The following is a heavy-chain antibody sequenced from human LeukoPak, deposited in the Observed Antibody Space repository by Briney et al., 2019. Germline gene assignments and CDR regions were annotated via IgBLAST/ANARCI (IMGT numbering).Heavy chain of an antibody. CDR1: GFTFDDYT. Sequence: GGSLRLSCAASGFTFDDYTMHWIRQAPGKGLEWVSLISWDGGSTYYADSVKGRFTISRDNSKNSLYLQMNSLRTEDTALYYCAKSLGRSSWLHHYGMDVWGQGTTVTVSS. V-gene: IGHV3-43*01. CDR3: AKSLGRSSWLHHYGMDV. D-gene: IGHD6-13*01. CDR2: ISWDGGST. J-gene: IGHJ6*02.